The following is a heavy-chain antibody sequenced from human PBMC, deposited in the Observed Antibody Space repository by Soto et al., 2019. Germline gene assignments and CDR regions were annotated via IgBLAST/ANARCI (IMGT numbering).Heavy chain of an antibody. CDR2: IWYDGSNK. Sequence: QVQLVESGGGVVQPGRSLRLSCVASGFTFSNFGMHWVRQSPGKGLEWVAVIWYDGSNKFYADSVKGRFTISRDDSKNTLYLQMSSLRAEDTALYYCARDHERYFAWSYPFYFDNWGQGTLVTVSS. V-gene: IGHV3-33*01. D-gene: IGHD3-9*01. J-gene: IGHJ4*02. CDR3: ARDHERYFAWSYPFYFDN. CDR1: GFTFSNFG.